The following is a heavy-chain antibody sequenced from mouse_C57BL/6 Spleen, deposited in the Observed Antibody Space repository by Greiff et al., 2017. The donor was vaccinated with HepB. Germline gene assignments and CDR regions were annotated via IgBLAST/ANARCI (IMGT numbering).Heavy chain of an antibody. CDR2: ISSGSSTI. D-gene: IGHD2-5*01. Sequence: EVKLMESGEGLVKPGGSLKLSCAASGFTFSDYGMHWVRQAPEKGLEWVAYISSGSSTIYYADTVKGRFTISRDNAKNTLFLQMTSLRSEDTAMYYCARDYSNYDLYYFDYWGQGTTLTVSS. CDR1: GFTFSDYG. V-gene: IGHV5-17*01. CDR3: ARDYSNYDLYYFDY. J-gene: IGHJ2*01.